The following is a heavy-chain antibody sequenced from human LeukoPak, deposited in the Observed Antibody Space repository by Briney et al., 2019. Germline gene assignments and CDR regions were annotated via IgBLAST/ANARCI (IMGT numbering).Heavy chain of an antibody. D-gene: IGHD5-12*01. J-gene: IGHJ4*02. CDR3: ARVWGYEGYFDY. Sequence: SETLSLTCAVYGGSFSGYYWSWIRQPPGKGLEWIGEINHSGSTNYNPSLKSRVTLSVDASKNQFSLKLSSVTAADTAVYYCARVWGYEGYFDYWGQGTLVTVSS. V-gene: IGHV4-34*01. CDR2: INHSGST. CDR1: GGSFSGYY.